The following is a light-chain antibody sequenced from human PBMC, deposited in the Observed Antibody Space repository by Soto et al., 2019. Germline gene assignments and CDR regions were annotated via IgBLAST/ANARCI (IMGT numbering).Light chain of an antibody. V-gene: IGKV4-1*01. CDR1: QSVLYSSNNEKY. CDR2: WAS. CDR3: QQYFTTPPWT. J-gene: IGKJ1*01. Sequence: DIVITQSPDSLAVSLGERATINCKSSQSVLYSSNNEKYLPWYQQKPGQPPKMLIYWASTRESGVPERFSGSGSRTDFTLTISSLQAEDVVVYYCQQYFTTPPWTFGQVIKVKI.